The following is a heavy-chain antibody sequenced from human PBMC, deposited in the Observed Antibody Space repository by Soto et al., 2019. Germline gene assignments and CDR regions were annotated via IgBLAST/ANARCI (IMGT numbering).Heavy chain of an antibody. CDR1: GFTFSDYY. V-gene: IGHV3-11*01. CDR3: ASGTVLVVAATGGYYFDY. Sequence: QVQLVESGGGLVKPGGSLRLSCAASGFTFSDYYMSWIRQAPGKGLEWVSYISSSGSTIYYADAVKGRITISRDNAKNSLYLQMNSLRAEDTAVYYCASGTVLVVAATGGYYFDYWGQGTLVTVSS. CDR2: ISSSGSTI. J-gene: IGHJ4*02. D-gene: IGHD2-15*01.